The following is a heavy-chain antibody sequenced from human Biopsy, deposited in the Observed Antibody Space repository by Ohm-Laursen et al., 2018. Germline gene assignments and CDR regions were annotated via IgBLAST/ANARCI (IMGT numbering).Heavy chain of an antibody. J-gene: IGHJ4*02. Sequence: GSSVKVSCKVSGYAVTEFSMHWVRQAPGKGLEWMGGFAPENGKTIYAQKFQGRVTVTEDTSTDTAYMELNSLRSEDTAVYYCAADINVWNVNYWGQGTQVTVSS. V-gene: IGHV1-24*01. CDR1: GYAVTEFS. D-gene: IGHD1-1*01. CDR3: AADINVWNVNY. CDR2: FAPENGKT.